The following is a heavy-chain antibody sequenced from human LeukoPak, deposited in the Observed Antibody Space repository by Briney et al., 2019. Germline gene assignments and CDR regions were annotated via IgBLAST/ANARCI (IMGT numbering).Heavy chain of an antibody. V-gene: IGHV1-18*01. Sequence: ASVTVSCQASGYTFTSYGISWVRQAPGQGLEWMGWISAYNGNTNYAQKLQGRVTMTTDTSTSTAYMELRSLRSDDTAVYYCARDCSGGSCSDYWGQGTLVTVSS. CDR1: GYTFTSYG. D-gene: IGHD2-15*01. CDR2: ISAYNGNT. CDR3: ARDCSGGSCSDY. J-gene: IGHJ4*02.